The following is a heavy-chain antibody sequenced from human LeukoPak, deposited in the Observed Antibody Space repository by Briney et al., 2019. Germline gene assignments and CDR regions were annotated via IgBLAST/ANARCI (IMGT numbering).Heavy chain of an antibody. D-gene: IGHD2-2*01. Sequence: SETLSLTCAVYGGSFSGYYWSWIRQPPGKGLEWIGEINHSGSTNYSPSLKSRVTISVDTSKNQFSLKLSSVTAAGTAVYYCAGGHIVVVPAAIEAGYYMDVWGKGTTVTVSS. CDR1: GGSFSGYY. CDR2: INHSGST. V-gene: IGHV4-34*01. J-gene: IGHJ6*03. CDR3: AGGHIVVVPAAIEAGYYMDV.